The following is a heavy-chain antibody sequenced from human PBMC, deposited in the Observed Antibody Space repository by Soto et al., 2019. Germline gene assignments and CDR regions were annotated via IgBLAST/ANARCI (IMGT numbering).Heavy chain of an antibody. CDR1: GGSISNADYY. D-gene: IGHD6-6*01. CDR2: ISYSGST. J-gene: IGHJ5*02. CDR3: ARSPVMRGSSAGWFDP. Sequence: QVQLQESGPGLVKPSQTLSLTCTVSGGSISNADYYWSWVRQPPGKGLEWIGYISYSGSTYYNPSLKSRVTISVDTSKNQFSLKLSTVTAADTAVYYCARSPVMRGSSAGWFDPWGQGTLVTVSS. V-gene: IGHV4-30-4*01.